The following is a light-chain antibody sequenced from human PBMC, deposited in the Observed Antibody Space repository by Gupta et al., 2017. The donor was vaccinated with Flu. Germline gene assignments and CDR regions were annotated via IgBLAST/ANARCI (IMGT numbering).Light chain of an antibody. Sequence: IVMPQSPDFLAVSVGERATISCTSSQSVLYSSNNKNYLAWYQQKPGQPPKLLIYWASSRESGVPDRFSGSGSGTEFTLTISSLQADDVAVYYCQQYYSSPCTFGHGTKVEIK. CDR1: QSVLYSSNNKNY. CDR3: QQYYSSPCT. J-gene: IGKJ3*01. V-gene: IGKV4-1*01. CDR2: WAS.